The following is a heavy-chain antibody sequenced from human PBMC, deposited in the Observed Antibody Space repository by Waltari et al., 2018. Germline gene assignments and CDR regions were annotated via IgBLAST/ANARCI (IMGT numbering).Heavy chain of an antibody. V-gene: IGHV3-74*03. D-gene: IGHD2-15*01. CDR3: TRNPGY. CDR1: GFLYNDYW. Sequence: EVQLVESGGGLVQLGGSLRLSCAVSGFLYNDYWMDWVRQAPGQGLVWVSRIKSDGTNIKYADSVRGRFTISRDSAKNTFYLQMNSLRAENTAVYYCTRNPGYWGQGTLVTVAS. CDR2: IKSDGTNI. J-gene: IGHJ4*02.